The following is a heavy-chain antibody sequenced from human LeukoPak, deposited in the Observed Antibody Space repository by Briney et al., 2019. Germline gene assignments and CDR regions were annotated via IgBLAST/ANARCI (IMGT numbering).Heavy chain of an antibody. V-gene: IGHV4-61*01. CDR2: IYYSGST. D-gene: IGHD5-24*01. CDR1: GGSISSSSYY. CDR3: ARDNSYGSERRDGYNWVDAFDI. J-gene: IGHJ3*02. Sequence: SETLSLTCTVSGGSISSSSYYWAWIRQPPGKGLEWIGYIYYSGSTNYNPSLKSRVTISVDTSKNQFSLKLSSVTAADTAVYYCARDNSYGSERRDGYNWVDAFDIWGQGTMVTVSS.